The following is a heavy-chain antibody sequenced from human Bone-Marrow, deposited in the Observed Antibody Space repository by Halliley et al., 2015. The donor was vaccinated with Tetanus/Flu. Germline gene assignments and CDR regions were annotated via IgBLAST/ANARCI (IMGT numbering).Heavy chain of an antibody. V-gene: IGHV1-69*08. CDR2: IIAVLGTS. D-gene: IGHD1-26*01. Sequence: RIIAVLGTSNYAQKCQGRVTLSADNSSGAAYMELSSLGAEDAAVYYCARDPASGSFVSYYFDSWGQGTLVTVSS. J-gene: IGHJ4*02. CDR3: ARDPASGSFVSYYFDS.